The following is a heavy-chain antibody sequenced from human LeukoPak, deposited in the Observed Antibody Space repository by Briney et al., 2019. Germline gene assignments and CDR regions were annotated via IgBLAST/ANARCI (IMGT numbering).Heavy chain of an antibody. Sequence: GGSLRLSCAASGFTFSSYEMNWVRQAPGKGLEWVSAISGSGGSTYYADSVKGRFTISRDNSKNTLYLQMNSLRAEDTAVYYCAKVRVNYYDSSVLPDYWGQGTLVTVSS. CDR2: ISGSGGST. CDR3: AKVRVNYYDSSVLPDY. CDR1: GFTFSSYE. D-gene: IGHD3-22*01. J-gene: IGHJ4*02. V-gene: IGHV3-23*01.